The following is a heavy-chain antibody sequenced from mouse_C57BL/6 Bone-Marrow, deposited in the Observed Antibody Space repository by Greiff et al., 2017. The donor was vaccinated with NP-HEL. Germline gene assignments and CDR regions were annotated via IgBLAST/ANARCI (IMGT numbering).Heavy chain of an antibody. J-gene: IGHJ2*01. CDR3: TRRSDYDGGPYFDY. CDR2: IYPGNSDT. Sequence: EVQLVESGTVLARPGASVKMSCKTSGYTFTSYWMHWVKQRPGQGLEWIGAIYPGNSDTSYNQKFKGKAKLTAVTSASTAYMGLSSLTNEDSAVYYCTRRSDYDGGPYFDYWGQGTTLTVSS. V-gene: IGHV1-5*01. CDR1: GYTFTSYW. D-gene: IGHD2-4*01.